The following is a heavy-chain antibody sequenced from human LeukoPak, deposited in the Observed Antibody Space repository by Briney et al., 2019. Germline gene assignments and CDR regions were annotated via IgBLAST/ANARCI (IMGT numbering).Heavy chain of an antibody. J-gene: IGHJ5*02. CDR3: ARVAAAGTTNWFDP. CDR2: INPSGGST. CDR1: GYTFTSYY. D-gene: IGHD6-13*01. Sequence: ASVKVPCKASGYTFTSYYMHWVRQAPGQELEWMGTINPSGGSTSYAQKFQGRVTMTRATTTNTVYMELSSLRSEDTAVYYCARVAAAGTTNWFDPWGQGTLVTVSS. V-gene: IGHV1-46*01.